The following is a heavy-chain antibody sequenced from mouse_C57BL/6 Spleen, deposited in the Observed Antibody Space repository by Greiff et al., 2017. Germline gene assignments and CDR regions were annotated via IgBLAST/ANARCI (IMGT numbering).Heavy chain of an antibody. CDR1: GFNIKNTY. J-gene: IGHJ3*01. CDR3: ALYYYGSSYWFAY. Sequence: VQLQQSVAELVRPGASVKLSCTASGFNIKNTYMHWVKQRPEQGLEWIGRIDPANGNTKYAPKFQGKATITADTSSNTAYLQLSSLTSEDTAIYYCALYYYGSSYWFAYWGQGTLVTVSA. V-gene: IGHV14-3*01. CDR2: IDPANGNT. D-gene: IGHD1-1*01.